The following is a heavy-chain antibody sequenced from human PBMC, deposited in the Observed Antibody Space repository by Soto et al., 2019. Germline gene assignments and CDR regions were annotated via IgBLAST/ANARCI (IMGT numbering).Heavy chain of an antibody. D-gene: IGHD6-19*01. CDR2: INHSGST. CDR1: GGSFSGYY. CDR3: ARSSSGWYYYYYMDV. J-gene: IGHJ6*03. Sequence: SETLSLTCAVYGGSFSGYYWSWIRQPPGKGLEWIGEINHSGSTNYNPSLKSRVTISVDTSKNQFSLKLSSVTAADTAVYYYARSSSGWYYYYYMDVWGKGTTVTVSS. V-gene: IGHV4-34*01.